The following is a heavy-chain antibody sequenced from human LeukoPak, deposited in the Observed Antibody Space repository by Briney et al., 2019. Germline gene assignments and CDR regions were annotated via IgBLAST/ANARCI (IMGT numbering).Heavy chain of an antibody. V-gene: IGHV4-39*07. Sequence: PSETLSLTCAVSGGSISSGGYSWGWIRQPPGKGLEWIGSIYYSGSTYYNPSLKSRVTISVDTSKNQFSLKLSSVTAADTAVYYCARVRDSSGWYIDYWGQGTLVTVSS. J-gene: IGHJ4*02. D-gene: IGHD6-19*01. CDR1: GGSISSGGYS. CDR3: ARVRDSSGWYIDY. CDR2: IYYSGST.